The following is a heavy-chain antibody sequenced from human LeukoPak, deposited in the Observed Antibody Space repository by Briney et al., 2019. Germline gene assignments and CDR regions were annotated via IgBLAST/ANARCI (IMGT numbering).Heavy chain of an antibody. CDR1: GGSISSYY. CDR3: ATSKYSGAWYGFDS. J-gene: IGHJ4*02. Sequence: SETPSLTCTVSGGSISSYYCIWIRQPPGKGLEWIGYIYYGEGTNSNPSLKSRVTVSLDKPNNQFSLKLTSVTAADTAVYYCATSKYSGAWYGFDSWGQGNLDTVSS. V-gene: IGHV4-59*08. CDR2: IYYGEGT. D-gene: IGHD2-8*02.